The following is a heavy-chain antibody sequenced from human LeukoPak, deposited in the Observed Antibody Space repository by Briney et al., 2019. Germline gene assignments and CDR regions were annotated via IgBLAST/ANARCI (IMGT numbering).Heavy chain of an antibody. CDR3: ASAIKDYGDYVWWFDP. CDR1: GGSISSYY. CDR2: IYTSGST. Sequence: SETLSLTCTVSGGSISSYYWSWIRQPAGKGLEWIGRIYTSGSTNYNHSLKSRVTMSVDTSKNQFSLKLSSVTAADTAVYYCASAIKDYGDYVWWFDPWGQGTLVTVPS. D-gene: IGHD4-17*01. J-gene: IGHJ5*02. V-gene: IGHV4-4*07.